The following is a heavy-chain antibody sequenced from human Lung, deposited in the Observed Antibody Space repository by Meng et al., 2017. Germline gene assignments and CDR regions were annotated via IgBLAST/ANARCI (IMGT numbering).Heavy chain of an antibody. CDR1: GYNFPDYW. Sequence: QSGAWVKKPGASVNVSCKPSGYNFPDYWLHWVRRAPGQGLEWMGRIDPKSGDTHYAQRFQGRVTMTGDTSISTAYMELSGLRSDDTAMYYCARDEDISAAGKLFGDYWGQGTLVTVSS. J-gene: IGHJ4*02. V-gene: IGHV1-2*06. CDR3: ARDEDISAAGKLFGDY. CDR2: IDPKSGDT. D-gene: IGHD6-25*01.